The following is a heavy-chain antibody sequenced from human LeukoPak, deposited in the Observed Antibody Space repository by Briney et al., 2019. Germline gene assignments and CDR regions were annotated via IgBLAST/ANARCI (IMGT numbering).Heavy chain of an antibody. CDR3: ARVLSLRCSSTSCYGPGIDY. V-gene: IGHV1-18*01. CDR1: GYTFTSYG. Sequence: PWASVKVSCKASGYTFTSYGLSWVRQAPGQGLEWMGWISAYNGNTNSAQKLQGRVTMATDTSTSTAYMELSRLRSDDTAVYYCARVLSLRCSSTSCYGPGIDYWGQGTLVTVSS. D-gene: IGHD2-2*01. J-gene: IGHJ4*02. CDR2: ISAYNGNT.